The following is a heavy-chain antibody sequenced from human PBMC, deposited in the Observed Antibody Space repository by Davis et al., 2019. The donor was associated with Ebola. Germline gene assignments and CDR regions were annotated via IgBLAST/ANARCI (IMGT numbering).Heavy chain of an antibody. J-gene: IGHJ3*02. CDR2: IYYSGST. V-gene: IGHV4-39*01. Sequence: PSETLSLTCTVSAGSISSSSYYWGWIRQPPGKGLEWIGSIYYSGSTYYNPSLKSRVTISVDTSKNQFSLKLSSVIAADTAVYYCARHGDYPLGDAFDIWGQGTMVTVSS. CDR1: AGSISSSSYY. CDR3: ARHGDYPLGDAFDI. D-gene: IGHD4-17*01.